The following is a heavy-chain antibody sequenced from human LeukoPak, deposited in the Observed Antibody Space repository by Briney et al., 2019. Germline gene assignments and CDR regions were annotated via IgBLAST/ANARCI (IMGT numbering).Heavy chain of an antibody. D-gene: IGHD4-17*01. CDR2: IIPIFGTA. V-gene: IGHV1-69*05. J-gene: IGHJ3*02. Sequence: SVKVSCKASGGTFSSYAISWVRQAPGQGLEWMGRIIPIFGTANYAQKFQGRVTITTDESTSTAYMELSSLRSEDTAVYYCARDRPHSVTPFLGAFDIWGQGTMVTVSS. CDR3: ARDRPHSVTPFLGAFDI. CDR1: GGTFSSYA.